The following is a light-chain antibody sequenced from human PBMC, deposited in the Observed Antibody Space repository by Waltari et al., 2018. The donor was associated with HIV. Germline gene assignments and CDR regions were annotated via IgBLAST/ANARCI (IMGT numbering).Light chain of an antibody. V-gene: IGKV1-27*01. CDR1: RDISKV. CDR3: QNYDSAPVA. J-gene: IGKJ5*01. CDR2: GAS. Sequence: DIHMSQAPSSLSASVGDRVTITSRASRDISKVLAWYQQKSGEVPKLLIDGASTLRSGVSSRFRGSGSGTEFTLTINGLQPEDVASYYCQNYDSAPVAFGQGTRLEI.